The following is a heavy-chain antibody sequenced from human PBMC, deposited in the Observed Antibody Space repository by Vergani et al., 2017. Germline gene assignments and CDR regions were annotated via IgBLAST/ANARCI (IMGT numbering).Heavy chain of an antibody. Sequence: QVQLQQWGAGLLKPSETLSLTCAVYGGSFSGYYWSWIRQPPGQGLEWIGEINHCGSTNYNPSLKSRVPISVDTSKNQFSLKLSSVTVADTSVYDCARGNYYGSGSYYRVKKYFDYWGQGTLVTVSS. CDR1: GGSFSGYY. CDR3: ARGNYYGSGSYYRVKKYFDY. D-gene: IGHD3-10*01. V-gene: IGHV4-34*01. CDR2: INHCGST. J-gene: IGHJ4*02.